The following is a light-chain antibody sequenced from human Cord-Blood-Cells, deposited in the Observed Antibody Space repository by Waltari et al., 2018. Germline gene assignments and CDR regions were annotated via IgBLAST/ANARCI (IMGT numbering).Light chain of an antibody. CDR2: DAS. J-gene: IGKJ2*01. V-gene: IGKV1-5*01. CDR3: QQYNSYSPGYT. Sequence: DIQMTQSPCTLSASLGDRVTITCRASQSISSWLAWYQQKPGKAPKLLIYDASSLESGVPSRFSGSGSGTEFTLTISSLQPDDFATYYCQQYNSYSPGYTFGQGTKLEIK. CDR1: QSISSW.